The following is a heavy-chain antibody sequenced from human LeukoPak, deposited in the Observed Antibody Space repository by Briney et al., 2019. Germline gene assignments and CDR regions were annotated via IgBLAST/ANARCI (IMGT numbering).Heavy chain of an antibody. J-gene: IGHJ4*02. D-gene: IGHD3-22*01. CDR2: IYYTGST. Sequence: PSETLSLTCTVSGDSISINYWSWIRQPPGKGLEWIGYIYYTGSTTYNPSLKSRLTISIDTSKNQFSLNLISLTAADTAVYYCARGRGDSRGTSFDSWGQGTLVTVSS. CDR1: GDSISINY. V-gene: IGHV4-59*01. CDR3: ARGRGDSRGTSFDS.